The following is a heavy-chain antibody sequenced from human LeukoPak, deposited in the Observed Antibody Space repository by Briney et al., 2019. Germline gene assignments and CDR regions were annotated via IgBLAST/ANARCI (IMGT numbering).Heavy chain of an antibody. CDR3: ARDPVSSSGWWEFDY. Sequence: ASVKVSCKASGYTFTGYYMHWVRQAPEQGLEWMGWINPNSGGTNYAQKFQGRVTMTRDTSISTAYMELSRLRSDDTAVYYCARDPVSSSGWWEFDYWGQGTLVTVSS. CDR2: INPNSGGT. J-gene: IGHJ4*02. D-gene: IGHD6-19*01. V-gene: IGHV1-2*02. CDR1: GYTFTGYY.